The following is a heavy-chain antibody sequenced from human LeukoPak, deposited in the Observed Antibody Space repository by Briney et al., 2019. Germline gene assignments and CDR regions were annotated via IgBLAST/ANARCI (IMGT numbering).Heavy chain of an antibody. CDR2: ISSSGRT. V-gene: IGHV4-61*02. Sequence: SENLSLTCTVSGDSISSGGYYWSWIRQPAGKGLEWIGRISSSGRTNYNPSLKSRVTISVDTSKNQFSLKLSSVTAADADVYFCARGPYSYDSSGAFDIWGQGTMVTVSS. CDR3: ARGPYSYDSSGAFDI. CDR1: GDSISSGGYY. D-gene: IGHD3-22*01. J-gene: IGHJ3*02.